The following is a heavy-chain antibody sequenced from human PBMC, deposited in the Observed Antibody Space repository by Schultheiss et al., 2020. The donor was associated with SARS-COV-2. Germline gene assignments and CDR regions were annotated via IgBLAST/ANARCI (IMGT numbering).Heavy chain of an antibody. CDR3: ARELGYCSSTSCPHYYYYMDV. Sequence: GSLRLSCAASRSTFSISWLNCVRQAPGKGLEWVSSISFSSSYIYYADSVKGRFTISRDNAKNSLYLQMNSLRAEDTAVYYCARELGYCSSTSCPHYYYYMDVWGKGTTVTVSS. CDR2: ISFSSSYI. V-gene: IGHV3-21*01. D-gene: IGHD2-2*01. CDR1: RSTFSISW. J-gene: IGHJ6*03.